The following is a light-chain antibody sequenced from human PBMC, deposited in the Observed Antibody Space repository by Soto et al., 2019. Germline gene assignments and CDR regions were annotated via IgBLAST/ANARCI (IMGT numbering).Light chain of an antibody. CDR1: QGISSY. CDR2: DAS. V-gene: IGKV1-8*01. CDR3: QQYDSYPYT. J-gene: IGKJ2*01. Sequence: AIRMTQSPSSLSASTGDRVTITCRASQGISSYLAWYQQKPGKAPKLLIFDASSLESGAPSRFSGSAFGTRFTLTINSLQPDDFVTYYCQQYDSYPYTFGQGTKVDI.